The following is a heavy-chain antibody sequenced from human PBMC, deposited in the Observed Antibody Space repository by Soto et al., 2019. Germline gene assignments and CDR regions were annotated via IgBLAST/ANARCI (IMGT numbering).Heavy chain of an antibody. Sequence: EVQLLESGGGLVQPGGSLRLSCAASGFTFNTFEMSWVRQAPGRGLEWVSFISDDSSRTYYADAVKGRFTISRDNYKYTLYLQMNRLNAGGAAVYAFVKGGWLDFWGQGTLVNVS. V-gene: IGHV3-23*01. CDR2: ISDDSSRT. CDR1: GFTFNTFE. D-gene: IGHD3-16*01. J-gene: IGHJ5*01. CDR3: VKGGWLDF.